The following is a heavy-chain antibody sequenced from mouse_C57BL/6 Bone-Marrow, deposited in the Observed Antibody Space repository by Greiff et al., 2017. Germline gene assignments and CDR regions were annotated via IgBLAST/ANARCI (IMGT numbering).Heavy chain of an antibody. D-gene: IGHD2-2*01. CDR1: GFTFSDYG. J-gene: IGHJ4*01. CDR2: ISNLAYSI. CDR3: ARRGDVYDGNYWAMDY. V-gene: IGHV5-15*04. Sequence: DVHLVESGGGLVQPGGSLKLSCAASGFTFSDYGMAWVRQAPRQGPEWVAFISNLAYSIYYADTVTGRFTISRENATNTLYLEVSSLRSEDTAMYYCARRGDVYDGNYWAMDYGGQGTAVTVSS.